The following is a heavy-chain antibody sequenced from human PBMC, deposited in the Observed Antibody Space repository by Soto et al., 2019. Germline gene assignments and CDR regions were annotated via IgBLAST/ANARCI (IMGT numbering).Heavy chain of an antibody. CDR2: ISYSGNP. D-gene: IGHD2-21*01. Sequence: SETLSLTCTVSGASISSYYWSWIRQPPGKGLEWIGHISYSGNPDYNPSLSSRVTISVDTSKNQFSLKLTSVTAADTAVYYCARHYSSDPFDYWGQGTLVTVPS. CDR1: GASISSYY. V-gene: IGHV4-59*08. J-gene: IGHJ4*02. CDR3: ARHYSSDPFDY.